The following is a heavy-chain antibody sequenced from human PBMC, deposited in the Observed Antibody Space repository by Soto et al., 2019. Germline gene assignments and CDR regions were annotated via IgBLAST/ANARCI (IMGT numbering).Heavy chain of an antibody. D-gene: IGHD3-10*01. CDR2: IIPLFGTT. V-gene: IGHV1-69*06. J-gene: IGHJ5*02. CDR1: EGTFSSHA. Sequence: QVQLEQSGAEVKKPGSSVKVSCKASEGTFSSHAISWVRQAPEEGLEWMGGIIPLFGTTNYAQKFQGRVTITADKSTSTVFMALISLTSEDTAIYYCAGGYMVRGGDAWFDTWGQGTLVAVSS. CDR3: AGGYMVRGGDAWFDT.